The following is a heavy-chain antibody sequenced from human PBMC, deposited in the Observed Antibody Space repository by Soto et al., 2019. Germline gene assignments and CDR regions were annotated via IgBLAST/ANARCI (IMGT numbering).Heavy chain of an antibody. D-gene: IGHD6-19*01. CDR2: IIPILGIA. V-gene: IGHV1-69*08. J-gene: IGHJ4*02. Sequence: VQLVQSGAEVKKPGSSVKVSCKASGGTFSSYTISWVRQAPGQGLEWMGRIIPILGIANYAQKFQGRVTITADKSTSTAYMELSSLRSEDTAVYYCAREESSGCIDYWGQGTLVTVSS. CDR3: AREESSGCIDY. CDR1: GGTFSSYT.